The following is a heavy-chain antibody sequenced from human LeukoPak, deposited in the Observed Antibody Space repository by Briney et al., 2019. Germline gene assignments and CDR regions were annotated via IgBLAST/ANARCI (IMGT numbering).Heavy chain of an antibody. Sequence: GGSLRLSCAASGFTFSSYAMSWVRQAPGKGLEWVSLISGSGGSTYYADSVKGRFTISRDNSKNTLYLQMNSLRAEDTAVCAKDRDDYVWGSYLGAFDIWGQGTMVTVSS. J-gene: IGHJ3*02. CDR2: ISGSGGST. CDR3: DRDDYVWGSYLGAFDI. CDR1: GFTFSSYA. V-gene: IGHV3-23*01. D-gene: IGHD3-16*01.